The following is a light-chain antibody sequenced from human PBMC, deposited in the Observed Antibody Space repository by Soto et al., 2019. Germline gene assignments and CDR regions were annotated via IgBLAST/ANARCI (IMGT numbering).Light chain of an antibody. V-gene: IGKV3-20*01. CDR1: QSITSNF. CDR3: QQYCRSPLMYT. J-gene: IGKJ2*01. Sequence: EIVLTQSPGTLSLSPGERATLSCRASQSITSNFLAWYQQKPGQAPRLLIYGASTRAAGVPDRFSGSGSGPDFTLDITRLEPEDFAVYYCQQYCRSPLMYTFGQGTKLGVK. CDR2: GAS.